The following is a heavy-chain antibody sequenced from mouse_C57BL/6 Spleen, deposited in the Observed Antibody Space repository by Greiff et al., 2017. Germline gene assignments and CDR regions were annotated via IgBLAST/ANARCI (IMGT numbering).Heavy chain of an antibody. CDR1: GYTFTSYW. V-gene: IGHV1-64*01. CDR3: ARTYSRSEGDYALDY. J-gene: IGHJ4*01. D-gene: IGHD2-5*01. Sequence: QVQLQQPGAELVKPGASVKLSCKASGYTFTSYWMHWVKQRPGQGLEWIGMIHPNSGSTNYNEKFKSKATLTADKSSSTAYMQRSRLTSEDSAVYYCARTYSRSEGDYALDYWGQGTTLTVSS. CDR2: IHPNSGST.